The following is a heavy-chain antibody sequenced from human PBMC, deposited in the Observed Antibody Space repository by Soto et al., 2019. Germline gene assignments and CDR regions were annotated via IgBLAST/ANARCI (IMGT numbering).Heavy chain of an antibody. J-gene: IGHJ6*02. D-gene: IGHD3-9*01. CDR2: MSGSGGST. CDR3: AKVVKYDVLTGYYKGPDYYGMDV. CDR1: GFTFSIYS. Sequence: GGSLRLSCAASGFTFSIYSMNWVRQAPGKGLEWVSLMSGSGGSTHYADSVEGRFTISRDNSKNTLYLEMDSLRAEDTAVYYCAKVVKYDVLTGYYKGPDYYGMDVWGQGTTVTVSS. V-gene: IGHV3-23*01.